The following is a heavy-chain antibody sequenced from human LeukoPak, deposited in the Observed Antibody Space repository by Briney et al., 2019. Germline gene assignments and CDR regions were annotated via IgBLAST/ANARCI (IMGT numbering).Heavy chain of an antibody. CDR1: GFTFSSYA. CDR3: AKTRGAVAGTSDC. D-gene: IGHD6-19*01. CDR2: ISGSGYST. V-gene: IGHV3-23*01. Sequence: GSLRLSCAASGFTFSSYAMNWVRQPPGKGLEWVSAISGSGYSTYYADSVKGRFTISRDNSKNTLYLQMTSLSAEDTAVYFCAKTRGAVAGTSDCWGQGTLVTVSS. J-gene: IGHJ4*02.